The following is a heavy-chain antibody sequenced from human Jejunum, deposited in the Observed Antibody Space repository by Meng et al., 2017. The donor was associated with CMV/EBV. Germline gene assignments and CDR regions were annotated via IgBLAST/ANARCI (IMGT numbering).Heavy chain of an antibody. J-gene: IGHJ5*02. V-gene: IGHV1-8*03. Sequence: SGYPFTSYDINWLRQATGHGLEWMGWMNPNSGNTGYAQKFQGRVTITRNTSINTAYMELSSLRSEDTAIYYCARDLSGTYVGGWFDPWGQGTLVTVSS. CDR3: ARDLSGTYVGGWFDP. CDR2: MNPNSGNT. CDR1: GYPFTSYD. D-gene: IGHD1-26*01.